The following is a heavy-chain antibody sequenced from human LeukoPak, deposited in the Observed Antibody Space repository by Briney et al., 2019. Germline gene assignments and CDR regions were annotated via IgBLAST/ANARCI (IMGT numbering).Heavy chain of an antibody. J-gene: IGHJ3*02. CDR1: GGSISSSTYY. V-gene: IGHV4-39*01. D-gene: IGHD5-24*01. CDR2: IYSSGTT. Sequence: SETLSLTCTVSGGSISSSTYYWGWVRQPPGKGLEWIGSIYSSGTTYYNSFLKSRVTISVDTSKNQFSLKLSSVTAADPAVYYCARPIEMDTILNPFDIWGQGTMVTVSS. CDR3: ARPIEMDTILNPFDI.